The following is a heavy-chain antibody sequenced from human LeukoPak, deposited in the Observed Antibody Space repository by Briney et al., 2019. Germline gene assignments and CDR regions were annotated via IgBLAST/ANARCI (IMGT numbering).Heavy chain of an antibody. CDR1: GYTFTTYW. V-gene: IGHV5-51*01. CDR3: GASPSPTGTERYY. D-gene: IGHD1-1*01. Sequence: GESLQISCKLSGYTFTTYWIGWGRRMPGKGLEWMGIIYPTDSDARYSPSFQGQVTISVDKSISTVYLQWNSLKASDSAMYYCGASPSPTGTERYYWGQGTLVTVSS. CDR2: IYPTDSDA. J-gene: IGHJ4*02.